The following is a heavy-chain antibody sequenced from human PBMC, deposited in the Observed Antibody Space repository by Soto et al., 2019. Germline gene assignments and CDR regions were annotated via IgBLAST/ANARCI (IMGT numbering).Heavy chain of an antibody. CDR1: VGSISSYY. Sequence: PSETLSLTCTVSVGSISSYYWSWIRQPPGKGLEWIGYIYYSGSTNYNPSLKSRVTISVDTSKNQFSLKLSSVTAADTAVYYCASRTRSGLIDYWGQGTLVTVSS. J-gene: IGHJ4*02. V-gene: IGHV4-59*08. CDR2: IYYSGST. CDR3: ASRTRSGLIDY. D-gene: IGHD3-3*01.